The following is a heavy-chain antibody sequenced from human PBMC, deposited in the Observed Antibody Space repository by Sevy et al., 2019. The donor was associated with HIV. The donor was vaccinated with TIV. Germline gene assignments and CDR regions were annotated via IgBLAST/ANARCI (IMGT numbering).Heavy chain of an antibody. CDR1: GFTVSSNY. V-gene: IGHV3-53*01. Sequence: GGSLRLSCAASGFTVSSNYMSWVRQSPGKGLEWVSVIYSGGSTYYADSVKGRFTISRDNSKNTLYLQMNSLRAEDTAVYYCARVNCSGGSCYYYYGMGVWGQGTTVTVSS. D-gene: IGHD2-15*01. CDR2: IYSGGST. CDR3: ARVNCSGGSCYYYYGMGV. J-gene: IGHJ6*02.